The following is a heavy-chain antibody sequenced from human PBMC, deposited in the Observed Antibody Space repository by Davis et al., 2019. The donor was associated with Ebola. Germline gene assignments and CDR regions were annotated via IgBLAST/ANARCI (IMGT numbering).Heavy chain of an antibody. D-gene: IGHD6-13*01. V-gene: IGHV3-30*04. CDR2: ISYDGSNK. Sequence: PGGSLRLSCAASGFTFSSYAMHWVRQAPGKGLEWVAVISYDGSNKYYADSVKGRFTISRDNSKNTLYLQMNSLRAEDTAVYYCARDVLIAAAGPGYYFDYWGQGTLVTVSS. J-gene: IGHJ4*02. CDR1: GFTFSSYA. CDR3: ARDVLIAAAGPGYYFDY.